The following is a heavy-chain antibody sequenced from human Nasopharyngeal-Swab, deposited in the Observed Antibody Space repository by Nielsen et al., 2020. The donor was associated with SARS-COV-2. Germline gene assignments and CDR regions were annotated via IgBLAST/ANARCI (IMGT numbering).Heavy chain of an antibody. CDR3: AKDLPFERIAVAGTAFDY. D-gene: IGHD6-19*01. CDR1: GFTFSSYA. Sequence: GGSLRLSCAASGFTFSSYAMSWVRQAPGKGLEWVSAISGSGGSTYYADSVKGRFTISRDSSKNTLYLQMNSLRAEDTAVYYCAKDLPFERIAVAGTAFDYWGQGTLVTVSS. CDR2: ISGSGGST. J-gene: IGHJ4*02. V-gene: IGHV3-23*01.